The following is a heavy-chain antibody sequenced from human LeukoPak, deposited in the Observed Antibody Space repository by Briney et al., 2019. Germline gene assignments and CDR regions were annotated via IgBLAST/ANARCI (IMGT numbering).Heavy chain of an antibody. D-gene: IGHD6-19*01. CDR3: ARTQWLGSIDY. CDR1: GGSISSSSYY. Sequence: SETLSLTCTVSGGSISSSSYYWGWIRQPPGKGLEWIGSIYYSGSTYYNPSLKSRVTLSVDTSKNQFSLKLSSVTAADTAVYYCARTQWLGSIDYWGQGTLVTVSS. CDR2: IYYSGST. V-gene: IGHV4-39*01. J-gene: IGHJ4*02.